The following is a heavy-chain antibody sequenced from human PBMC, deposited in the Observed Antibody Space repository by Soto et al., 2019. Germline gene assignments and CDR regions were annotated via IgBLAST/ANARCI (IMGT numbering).Heavy chain of an antibody. V-gene: IGHV1-69*05. CDR2: IIPIFGTT. Sequence: QVQLVQSETEVRKPGSSVKVSCRASGGTFGSNAISWVRQAPGQGLEWMGNIIPIFGTTKRSQNFQGRITLTTDESTNTAYMELNSLRSEDTAIYFCAREGYTFGPGAVSGAFDIWGQGTMVTVSS. CDR3: AREGYTFGPGAVSGAFDI. CDR1: GGTFGSNA. J-gene: IGHJ3*02. D-gene: IGHD1-1*01.